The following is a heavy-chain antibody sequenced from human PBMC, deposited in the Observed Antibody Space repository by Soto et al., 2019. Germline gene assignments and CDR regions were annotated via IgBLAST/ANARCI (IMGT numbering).Heavy chain of an antibody. CDR3: ARDPVLHIDYGDFNWFDP. CDR1: GYTFTSYG. CDR2: ISAYNGNT. D-gene: IGHD4-17*01. Sequence: VASVKVSCKASGYTFTSYGISWVRQAPGQGLEWMGWISAYNGNTNYAQKLQGRVTMTTDTSTSTAYMELRSLRSDDTAVYYCARDPVLHIDYGDFNWFDPWGQGTLVTVSS. V-gene: IGHV1-18*01. J-gene: IGHJ5*02.